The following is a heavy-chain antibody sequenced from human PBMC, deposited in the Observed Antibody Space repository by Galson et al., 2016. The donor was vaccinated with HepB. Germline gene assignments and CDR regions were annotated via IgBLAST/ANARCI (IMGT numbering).Heavy chain of an antibody. CDR1: GFTFRDYS. D-gene: IGHD4-17*01. J-gene: IGHJ4*02. Sequence: LRLSCAVSGFTFRDYSMHWVRQAPGKRLEYVSAITANGDTTYYPDSVQGRFTISRDNSKNTFYLQMTSLRSEDTAVYYCMSPYYGDYKNFWGRGTLVTVSS. CDR3: MSPYYGDYKNF. V-gene: IGHV3-64D*08. CDR2: ITANGDTT.